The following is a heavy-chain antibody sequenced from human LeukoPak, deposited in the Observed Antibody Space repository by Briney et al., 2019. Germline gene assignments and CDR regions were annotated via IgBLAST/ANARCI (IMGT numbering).Heavy chain of an antibody. Sequence: QAGGSLRLSCAASGFTFSNYWMHWVRQAPGKGLVWVSRINSDGINTSYADSVKGRFTISSDNAKNTLNLQMNSLRAEDTAVYYCARDLGQYYDTSDNWFDPWGQGTLVTVSS. CDR1: GFTFSNYW. D-gene: IGHD3-22*01. CDR2: INSDGINT. J-gene: IGHJ5*02. V-gene: IGHV3-74*01. CDR3: ARDLGQYYDTSDNWFDP.